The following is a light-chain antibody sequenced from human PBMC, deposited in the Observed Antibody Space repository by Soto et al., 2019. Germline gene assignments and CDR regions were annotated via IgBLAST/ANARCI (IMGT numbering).Light chain of an antibody. Sequence: EVMLTQSPGTLSLSPGERATLSCRASQSVSSNYLAWYQQMSGQAPRLLIYGASNRATGIPGRFSGSGSGTDFTLTIRRLEPEDFAVYYCQQYDTSPRTFGQGTKVEFK. CDR1: QSVSSNY. J-gene: IGKJ1*01. V-gene: IGKV3-20*01. CDR3: QQYDTSPRT. CDR2: GAS.